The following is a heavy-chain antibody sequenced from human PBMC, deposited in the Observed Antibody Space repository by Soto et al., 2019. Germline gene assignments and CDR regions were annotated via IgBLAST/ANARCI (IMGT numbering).Heavy chain of an antibody. V-gene: IGHV1-2*02. Sequence: ASVKVSCKASGYTFTGYYMHWVRQAPGQGLEWMGWINPNSGGTNYAEKFQGRVTMTRDTSITTAYMELTTLTSDDTAVHFCTRGPLWFGDSSWFGPWGQGTLVTVSS. CDR1: GYTFTGYY. J-gene: IGHJ5*02. D-gene: IGHD3-10*01. CDR3: TRGPLWFGDSSWFGP. CDR2: INPNSGGT.